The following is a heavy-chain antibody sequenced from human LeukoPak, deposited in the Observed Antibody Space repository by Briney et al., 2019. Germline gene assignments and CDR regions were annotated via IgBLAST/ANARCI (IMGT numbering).Heavy chain of an antibody. Sequence: RRASVKVSCTTSGYTFTGYFMHWVRQTRGQGLEWMGLINPNTGATNYAQTFQGRVTMTRDTSIDTAFMDLRWLTSDDTAVYYCAISRSSIGTSSYFHHWGQGTLVTVSS. CDR1: GYTFTGYF. CDR2: INPNTGAT. J-gene: IGHJ1*01. D-gene: IGHD1-7*01. V-gene: IGHV1-2*02. CDR3: AISRSSIGTSSYFHH.